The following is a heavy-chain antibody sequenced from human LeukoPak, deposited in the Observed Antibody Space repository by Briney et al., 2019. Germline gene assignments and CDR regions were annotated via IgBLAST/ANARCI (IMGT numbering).Heavy chain of an antibody. CDR2: ISYDGSNK. CDR1: GFTFSSYG. V-gene: IGHV3-30*03. D-gene: IGHD3-22*01. Sequence: GRSLRLSCAASGFTFSSYGMHWVRQAPGKGLEWVAVISYDGSNKYYADFVKGRFTISRDNSKNTLYLQMNSLRAEDTAVYFCARTSYYYDSSGYYVYYFDYWGQGTLVTVSS. CDR3: ARTSYYYDSSGYYVYYFDY. J-gene: IGHJ4*02.